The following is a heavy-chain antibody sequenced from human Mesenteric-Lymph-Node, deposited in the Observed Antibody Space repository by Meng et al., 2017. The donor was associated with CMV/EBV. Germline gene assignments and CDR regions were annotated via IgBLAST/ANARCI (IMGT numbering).Heavy chain of an antibody. CDR2: IYYSGST. CDR1: GGSVSSGSYY. Sequence: SETLSLTCTVSGGSVSSGSYYWSWIRQPPGKGLEWIGYIYYSGSTNYNPSLKSRVTISVDTSKNQFSLYLSSVTAADTAVYYCARVPSRSSFYYYYGMDVWGQGTTVTVSS. J-gene: IGHJ6*02. V-gene: IGHV4-61*01. CDR3: ARVPSRSSFYYYYGMDV. D-gene: IGHD1-26*01.